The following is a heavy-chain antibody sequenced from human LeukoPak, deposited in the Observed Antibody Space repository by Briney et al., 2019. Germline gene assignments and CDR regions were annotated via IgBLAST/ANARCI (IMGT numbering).Heavy chain of an antibody. Sequence: PSETLSLTCAVSGGSISSGGYSWSWIRQPPGKGLEWIGRIYTSGSTNYNPSLKSRVTMSVDTSKNQFSLNLSSVTAADTAVYYCASGNYYYDIGRWGQGTLVTVSS. CDR3: ASGNYYYDIGR. J-gene: IGHJ4*02. D-gene: IGHD3-22*01. CDR2: IYTSGST. CDR1: GGSISSGGYS. V-gene: IGHV4-61*08.